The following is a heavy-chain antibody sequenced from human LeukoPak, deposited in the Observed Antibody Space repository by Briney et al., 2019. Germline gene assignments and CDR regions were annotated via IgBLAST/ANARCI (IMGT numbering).Heavy chain of an antibody. J-gene: IGHJ6*03. V-gene: IGHV1-2*02. D-gene: IGHD1-26*01. CDR2: SNPNSGGT. Sequence: ASVKVSCKASGYTFTCYYMHWVRQAPGQGLEWMGWSNPNSGGTNYAQKFQGRVTMTRDTSISTAYMELSRLRSDDTAVYYCARDPYSGAYGNTYYYYMDVWGKGTTVTISS. CDR1: GYTFTCYY. CDR3: ARDPYSGAYGNTYYYYMDV.